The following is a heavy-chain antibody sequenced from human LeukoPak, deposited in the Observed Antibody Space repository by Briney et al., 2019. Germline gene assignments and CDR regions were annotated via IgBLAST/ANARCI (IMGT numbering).Heavy chain of an antibody. CDR1: GFNFNTYW. CDR2: IKQDGSEK. D-gene: IGHD3-9*01. Sequence: GGSLRLSCAASGFNFNTYWMSWVRQAPGKGLEWVANIKQDGSEKFYVDSMKGRFTISRDNSKNSLYLQMNSLRAEDTAVYYCARVPDILTGYYGLGDYYYMDVWGKGTTVTISS. CDR3: ARVPDILTGYYGLGDYYYMDV. V-gene: IGHV3-7*01. J-gene: IGHJ6*03.